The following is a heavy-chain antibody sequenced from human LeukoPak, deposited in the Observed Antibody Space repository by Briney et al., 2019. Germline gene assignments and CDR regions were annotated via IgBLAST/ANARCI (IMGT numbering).Heavy chain of an antibody. V-gene: IGHV3-7*04. Sequence: GGSLRLSCAASGFTFSTYWMSWVRQAPGKRLEWVANIKADGTEKYYVDSVRGRFTISRDNAKNSLYLQMNSLRVEDTAQYYCTRLFGYTRDYWGQGALVTVSS. CDR1: GFTFSTYW. D-gene: IGHD5-18*01. J-gene: IGHJ4*02. CDR2: IKADGTEK. CDR3: TRLFGYTRDY.